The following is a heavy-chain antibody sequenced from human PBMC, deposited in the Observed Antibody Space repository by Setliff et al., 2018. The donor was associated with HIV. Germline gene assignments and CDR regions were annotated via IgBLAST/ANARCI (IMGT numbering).Heavy chain of an antibody. D-gene: IGHD5-12*01. CDR3: ASEKATIPNWFDP. CDR2: INHSGST. V-gene: IGHV4-34*01. J-gene: IGHJ5*02. CDR1: GGSFSGYY. Sequence: PSETLSLTCAVYGGSFSGYYWSWIRQPPGKGLEWIGEINHSGSTNYNPSLKSRVTISVNTSKNQFSLKLRSVTAVDTAVYYCASEKATIPNWFDPWGQGTLVTVSS.